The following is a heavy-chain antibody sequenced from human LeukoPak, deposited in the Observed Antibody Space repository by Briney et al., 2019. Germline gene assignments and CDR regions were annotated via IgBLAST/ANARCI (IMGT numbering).Heavy chain of an antibody. CDR2: IYYSGST. Sequence: SETLSLTRTVSGGSISSYYWSWIRQPPGKGLEWIGYIYYSGSTNYNPSLKSRVTISVDTSKNQFSLKLSSVTAADTAVYYCASWYYDSSGYSIFDYWGQGTLVTVSS. D-gene: IGHD3-22*01. CDR1: GGSISSYY. CDR3: ASWYYDSSGYSIFDY. J-gene: IGHJ4*02. V-gene: IGHV4-59*01.